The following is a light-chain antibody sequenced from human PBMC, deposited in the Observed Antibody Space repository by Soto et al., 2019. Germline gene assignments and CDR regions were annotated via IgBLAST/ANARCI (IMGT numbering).Light chain of an antibody. J-gene: IGLJ1*01. Sequence: QSVLTRPRSVSGSPRQSVTISCTGTSSDVGGYNYVSWYQQHPGKAPKLMIYDVSKRPSGVPDRFSGSKSGNTASLTISGLQAEDEADYYCCSYAGSYTLYVFGTGTKVTVL. CDR2: DVS. CDR1: SSDVGGYNY. CDR3: CSYAGSYTLYV. V-gene: IGLV2-11*01.